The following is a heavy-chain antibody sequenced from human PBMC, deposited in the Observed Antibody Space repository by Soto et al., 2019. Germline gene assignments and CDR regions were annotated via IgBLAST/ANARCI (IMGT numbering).Heavy chain of an antibody. J-gene: IGHJ6*03. CDR2: ISGSGRT. CDR1: GFTVSSYA. V-gene: IGHV3-23*01. D-gene: IGHD3-16*01. Sequence: EVQLLESGGGLVQPGGSLRLPFAASGFTVSSYAMSWVRQAPGKGLEWVSGISGSGRTYSADSVKGRFTISRDSSKNTVYLQMNSLRAEDTAVYCAKALRFTFTTGYYMDVWGRGTTVTVSS. CDR3: AKALRFTFTTGYYMDV.